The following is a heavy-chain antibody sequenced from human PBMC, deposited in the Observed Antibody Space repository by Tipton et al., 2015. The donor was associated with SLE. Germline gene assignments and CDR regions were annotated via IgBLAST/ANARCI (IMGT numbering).Heavy chain of an antibody. D-gene: IGHD6-6*01. CDR1: GYTFSDYY. CDR3: ARPTIADRPDC. V-gene: IGHV1-46*01. Sequence: QLVQSGADVKKPGASMKVSCKTSGYTFSDYYIHWVRQAPGQGLEWMGVINPSDGITRNAEKFQGRVTMTGDTSTATVYMQLSSLRSGDTAMYYCARPTIADRPDCWGQGTLVTVSS. J-gene: IGHJ4*02. CDR2: INPSDGIT.